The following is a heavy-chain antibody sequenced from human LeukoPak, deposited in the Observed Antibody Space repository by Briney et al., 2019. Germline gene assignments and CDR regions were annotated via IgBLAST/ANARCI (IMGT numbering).Heavy chain of an antibody. CDR3: AKPALPSQDAFDI. D-gene: IGHD2-2*01. Sequence: GGSLRLSCAASGFTFSSYGMHWVRQAPGKGLEWVAVISYDGSNKYYADSVKGRFTISRDNSKNTLYLQTNSLRAEDTAVYYCAKPALPSQDAFDIWGQGTMVTVSS. V-gene: IGHV3-30*18. CDR2: ISYDGSNK. CDR1: GFTFSSYG. J-gene: IGHJ3*02.